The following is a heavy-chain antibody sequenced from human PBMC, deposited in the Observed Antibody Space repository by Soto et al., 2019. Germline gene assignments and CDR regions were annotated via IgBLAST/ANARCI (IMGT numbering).Heavy chain of an antibody. J-gene: IGHJ4*02. Sequence: TETLSLTCTVSGGSISSYYWSWIRQPPGKGLEWIGYIYYSGSTNYNPSLKSRVTISVDTSKNQFSLKLSSVTAADTAVYYCASYDYGDRTYYFDYWGQGTLVTVSS. CDR3: ASYDYGDRTYYFDY. D-gene: IGHD4-17*01. V-gene: IGHV4-59*01. CDR2: IYYSGST. CDR1: GGSISSYY.